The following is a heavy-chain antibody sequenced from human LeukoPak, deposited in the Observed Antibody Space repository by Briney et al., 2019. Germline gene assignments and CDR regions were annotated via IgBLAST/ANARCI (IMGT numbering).Heavy chain of an antibody. CDR3: AREGWLQQLKDDAFDI. J-gene: IGHJ3*02. V-gene: IGHV1-18*01. D-gene: IGHD5-24*01. CDR2: ISAYNGNT. CDR1: GYTFTSYG. Sequence: ASVKVSCKASGYTFTSYGISWVRQAPGQGLEWMGWISAYNGNTNYAQKLQGRVTMTTDTSTSTAYMELRSLRSDDTAVYYCAREGWLQQLKDDAFDIWGQGTMVTVSS.